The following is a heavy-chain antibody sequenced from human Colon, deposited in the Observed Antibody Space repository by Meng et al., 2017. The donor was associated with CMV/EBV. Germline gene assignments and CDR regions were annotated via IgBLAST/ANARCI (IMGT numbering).Heavy chain of an antibody. CDR1: GFIFEDYA. Sequence: GESLKISCAASGFIFEDYAMDWVRQAPGKGLEWVSLIDWDGGNTYYADAVKGRFTISRDNSKNSLYLQMNILRVEDTALYYCAKDLTAYYRTPGGADFSGMDVWGLGTTVTVSS. D-gene: IGHD3-9*01. CDR2: IDWDGGNT. V-gene: IGHV3-43D*03. J-gene: IGHJ6*02. CDR3: AKDLTAYYRTPGGADFSGMDV.